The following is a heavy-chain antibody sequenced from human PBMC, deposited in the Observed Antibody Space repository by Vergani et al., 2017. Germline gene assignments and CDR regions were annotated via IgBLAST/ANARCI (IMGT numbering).Heavy chain of an antibody. V-gene: IGHV1-69*08. CDR2: IIPILGIA. CDR1: GGTFSSYT. J-gene: IGHJ6*02. D-gene: IGHD3-3*01. CDR3: ARDSGYDFWSGPEDV. Sequence: QVQLVQSGAEVKKPGSSVKVSCKASGGTFSSYTISWVRQAPGQGLECMGRIIPILGIANYAQKFQGRVTMTTDTSTSTAYMELRSLRSDDTAVYYCARDSGYDFWSGPEDVWGQGTTVTVSS.